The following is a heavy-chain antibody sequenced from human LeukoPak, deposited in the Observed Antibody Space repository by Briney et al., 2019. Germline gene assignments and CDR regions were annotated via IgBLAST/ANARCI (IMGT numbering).Heavy chain of an antibody. CDR3: ARDYLGGNPDAFDI. Sequence: SETLSLTCTVSGDSISSSSYYWGWIRQPPGKELEWIGGIYYSGGTYYNPSLNSRVTISVDTSKNQFSLKLSSVTAADTAVYYCARDYLGGNPDAFDIWGQGTMVTVSS. CDR1: GDSISSSSYY. D-gene: IGHD4-23*01. V-gene: IGHV4-39*07. J-gene: IGHJ3*02. CDR2: IYYSGGT.